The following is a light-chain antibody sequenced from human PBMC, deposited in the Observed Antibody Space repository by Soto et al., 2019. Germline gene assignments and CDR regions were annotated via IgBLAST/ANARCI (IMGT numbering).Light chain of an antibody. CDR2: AAS. J-gene: IGKJ1*01. V-gene: IGKV1-39*01. CDR1: QSISSS. Sequence: DIQMTQSPSSLSASVGDRVTITCRASQSISSSLIWYQQKPGKAPKFLIYAASSLQSGVSSRFSGSGSGTDFTLTISSLQPEDFATYYCQQNYSTPRTFGQGTKVDIK. CDR3: QQNYSTPRT.